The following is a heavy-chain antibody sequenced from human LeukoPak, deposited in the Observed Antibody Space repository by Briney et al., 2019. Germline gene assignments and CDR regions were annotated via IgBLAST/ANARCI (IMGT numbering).Heavy chain of an antibody. CDR3: AGSAWAHY. D-gene: IGHD1-26*01. CDR2: IYYSGST. Sequence: SETLSLTCSVSGGSISNSSYYWGWIRQSPGKGLEWVGSIYYSGSTYYNLSLKSRVTISVERSKNQFSLKVNSVAAADPAVYYYAGSAWAHYWGQGTLVTVSS. V-gene: IGHV4-39*01. J-gene: IGHJ4*02. CDR1: GGSISNSSYY.